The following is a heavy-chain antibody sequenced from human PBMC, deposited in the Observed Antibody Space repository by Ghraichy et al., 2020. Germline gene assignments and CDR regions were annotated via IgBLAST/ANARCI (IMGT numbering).Heavy chain of an antibody. D-gene: IGHD5-18*01. CDR2: ISSSSSTI. CDR3: ARVSAMVTYYYYYYMDV. Sequence: LSLTCAASGFTFSSYSMNWVRQAPGKGLEWVSYISSSSSTIYYADSVKGRFTISRDNAKNSLYLQMNSLRDEDTAVYYCARVSAMVTYYYYYYMDVWGKGTTVTVSS. V-gene: IGHV3-48*02. J-gene: IGHJ6*03. CDR1: GFTFSSYS.